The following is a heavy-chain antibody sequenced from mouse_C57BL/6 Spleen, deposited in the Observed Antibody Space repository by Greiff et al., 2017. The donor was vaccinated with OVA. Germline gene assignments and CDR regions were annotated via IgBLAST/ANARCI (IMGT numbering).Heavy chain of an antibody. J-gene: IGHJ2*01. Sequence: EVHLVESGGGLVKPGGSLKLSCAASGFTFSDYGMHWVRQAPEKGLEWVAYISSGSSTIYYADTVKGRFTISRDNAKNTLFLQMTSLRSEDTAMYYCARRSKDYWGQGTTLTVSS. CDR3: ARRSKDY. CDR2: ISSGSSTI. D-gene: IGHD1-1*01. V-gene: IGHV5-17*01. CDR1: GFTFSDYG.